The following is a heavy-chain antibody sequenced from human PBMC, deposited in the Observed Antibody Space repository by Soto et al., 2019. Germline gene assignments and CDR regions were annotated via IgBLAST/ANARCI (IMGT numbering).Heavy chain of an antibody. CDR1: GFTVSISY. J-gene: IGHJ5*02. CDR3: ARGGTLRARWFDP. CDR2: RYSDGRS. Sequence: TGGSLRLSCAGSGFTVSISYMTWVRQVPGKGLEWVSIRYSDGRSYHAESVKGRFTISRDNAKNALYLQMNSLRADDTAVYYCARGGTLRARWFDPWGQGTLVTVSS. V-gene: IGHV3-66*01. D-gene: IGHD3-16*01.